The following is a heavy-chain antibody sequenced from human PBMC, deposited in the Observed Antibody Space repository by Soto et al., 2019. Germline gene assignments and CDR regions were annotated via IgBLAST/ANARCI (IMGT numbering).Heavy chain of an antibody. D-gene: IGHD6-13*01. CDR3: SKERDGAAAGPTKFYGMDV. Sequence: EVQLLESGGGLVQPGGSLRLSCAASGFTFSSYAMSWVRQAPGKGLEWVSVISGSGDSTYYAYSVRGRFTISRDNYKYTMSLQMHSLRAEATAVYYCSKERDGAAAGPTKFYGMDVLGQGTAVTVSS. CDR2: ISGSGDST. J-gene: IGHJ6*02. V-gene: IGHV3-23*01. CDR1: GFTFSSYA.